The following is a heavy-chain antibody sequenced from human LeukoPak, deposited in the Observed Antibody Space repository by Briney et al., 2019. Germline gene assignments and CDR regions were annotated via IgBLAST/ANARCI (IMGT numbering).Heavy chain of an antibody. V-gene: IGHV3-23*01. Sequence: GGSLRLSCAASGFTFSSYAMSWVRQAPGKGLEWVSAISGSGGSTYYADSVKGRFTISRDNSKNTLYLQMNSLRAEDTAVYYCARDSSSSSSYYYYYGMDVWGQGTTVTVSS. CDR2: ISGSGGST. CDR1: GFTFSSYA. CDR3: ARDSSSSSSYYYYYGMDV. D-gene: IGHD6-6*01. J-gene: IGHJ6*02.